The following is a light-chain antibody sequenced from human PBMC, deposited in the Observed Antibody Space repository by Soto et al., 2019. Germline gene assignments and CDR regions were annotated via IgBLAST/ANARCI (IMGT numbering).Light chain of an antibody. J-gene: IGKJ1*01. Sequence: VLTQYPGTLSLSPGERATLSCRASQSISSYLAWYQQISGKAPRLLIYGAYSRATGIPDRFSGSGSGTDFTLTIGRLEPEDFAVYYCQQYGSSPRTFGQGSMADIK. CDR2: GAY. CDR3: QQYGSSPRT. CDR1: QSISSY. V-gene: IGKV3-20*01.